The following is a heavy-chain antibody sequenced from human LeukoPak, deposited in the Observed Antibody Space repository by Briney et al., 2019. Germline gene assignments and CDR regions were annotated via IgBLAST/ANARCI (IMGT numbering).Heavy chain of an antibody. CDR1: GFTFSSYA. J-gene: IGHJ6*03. D-gene: IGHD3-10*01. CDR3: AKDQGLWFGELFYMDV. V-gene: IGHV3-30*04. Sequence: GGSLRLSCAASGFTFSSYAMHWVRQAPGKGLEWVAVISYDGSNKYYADSVKGRFTISRDNSKNTLYLQMNSLRAEDTAVYYCAKDQGLWFGELFYMDVWGKGTTVTISS. CDR2: ISYDGSNK.